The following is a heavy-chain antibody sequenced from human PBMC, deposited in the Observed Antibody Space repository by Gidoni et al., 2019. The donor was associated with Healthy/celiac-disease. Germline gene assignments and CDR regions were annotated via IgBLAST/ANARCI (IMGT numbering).Heavy chain of an antibody. J-gene: IGHJ4*02. V-gene: IGHV3-7*01. CDR3: ARWEDYYGSGSYYNGWVY. D-gene: IGHD3-10*01. CDR2: IKQDGSEK. Sequence: EVQLVESGGGLVQPGGSLRLSCAASGFTFSSYWMSWVRQAPGKGLEWVATIKQDGSEKYYGDSVKGRFTISRDNAKNSLYLQMNSLRAEDTAVYYCARWEDYYGSGSYYNGWVYWGQGTLVTVSS. CDR1: GFTFSSYW.